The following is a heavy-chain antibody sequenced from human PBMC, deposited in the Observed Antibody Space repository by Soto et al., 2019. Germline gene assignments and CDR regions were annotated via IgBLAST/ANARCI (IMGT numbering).Heavy chain of an antibody. CDR2: IYPVPSDT. V-gene: IGHV5-51*01. CDR1: GYTFTYYW. D-gene: IGHD2-2*01. J-gene: IGHJ6*02. Sequence: GESPKIPCKRSGYTFTYYWIGLVRQLCSKSLDWMEIIYPVPSDTTYRPPYKEYVTLTVDKSTRPAYLRWNSLLLSDTAMYYCAWYFSSFRYHLCAMDAWGQGTTVTVSS. CDR3: AWYFSSFRYHLCAMDA.